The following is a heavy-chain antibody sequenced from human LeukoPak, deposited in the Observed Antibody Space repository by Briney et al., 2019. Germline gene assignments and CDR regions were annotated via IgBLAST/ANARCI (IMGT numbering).Heavy chain of an antibody. Sequence: PGGSLRLSCAASGFTFSSYWMSWVRQAPGKGLEWVANIKQDGSEKYYVDSVKGRFTISRDNAKNSLYLQMNSLRAEDTAVYYCAREGTYGSGWYTGYYYGMDVWGQGTTVTVSS. V-gene: IGHV3-7*01. CDR1: GFTFSSYW. CDR2: IKQDGSEK. J-gene: IGHJ6*02. D-gene: IGHD6-19*01. CDR3: AREGTYGSGWYTGYYYGMDV.